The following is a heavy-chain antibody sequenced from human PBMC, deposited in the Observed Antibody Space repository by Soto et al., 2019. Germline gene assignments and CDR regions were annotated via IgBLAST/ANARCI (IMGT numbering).Heavy chain of an antibody. CDR2: ISQSGIT. CDR3: ARGFRFSDNSDNDRIYFYHGLNI. J-gene: IGHJ6*02. V-gene: IGHV4-4*02. CDR1: GGAITTGHW. Sequence: SESLSRTCDVSGGAITTGHWWTWVRQSPGKGLEWIGEISQSGITNYTPSLNSRLSISMDQSKNQFSLKLTSVTAADTALSFGARGFRFSDNSDNDRIYFYHGLNIWGQGTTVAASS. D-gene: IGHD3-16*01.